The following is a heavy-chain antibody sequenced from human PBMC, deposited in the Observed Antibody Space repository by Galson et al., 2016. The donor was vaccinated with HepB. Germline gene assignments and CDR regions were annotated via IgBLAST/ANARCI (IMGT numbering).Heavy chain of an antibody. Sequence: SLRLSCADSGFIFRSYAMNWVRQAPGKGLEWLAVISNDGSNKYYADSAKGRFTISRDNSKNTLYLQMNSLRAEDTAVYYCARLIASPWNDYYYYGMDVWGKGTTVTVSS. V-gene: IGHV3-30-3*01. CDR2: ISNDGSNK. CDR3: ARLIASPWNDYYYYGMDV. CDR1: GFIFRSYA. D-gene: IGHD3-16*01. J-gene: IGHJ6*04.